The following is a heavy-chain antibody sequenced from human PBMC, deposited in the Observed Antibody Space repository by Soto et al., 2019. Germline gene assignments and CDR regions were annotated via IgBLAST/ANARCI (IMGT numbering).Heavy chain of an antibody. D-gene: IGHD5-18*01. CDR2: INAGNGNT. Sequence: ASVKVSCKASGYTFTSYAMHWVRQAPGQRLEWMGWINAGNGNTKYSQKFQGRVTITRDTSASTAYMELSSLRSEDTAVYYCARTTSWIQLWLRNDAFDIWGQGTMVTVSS. CDR3: ARTTSWIQLWLRNDAFDI. CDR1: GYTFTSYA. V-gene: IGHV1-3*01. J-gene: IGHJ3*02.